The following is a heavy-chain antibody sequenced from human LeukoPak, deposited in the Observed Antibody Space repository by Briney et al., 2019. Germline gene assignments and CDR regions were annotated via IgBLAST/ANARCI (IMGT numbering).Heavy chain of an antibody. Sequence: GGSLRLSCAASGSSTNNYAMDWVRQAPGKGLEWVAVIWHDGLNKFYADFLKGRFTISRDFSKDTVYLQMSGLTVEDTAVCYCAKAGQRSYAEAFDSWGQGTLVTVSS. J-gene: IGHJ4*02. D-gene: IGHD3-16*01. CDR2: IWHDGLNK. CDR3: AKAGQRSYAEAFDS. V-gene: IGHV3-33*06. CDR1: GSSTNNYA.